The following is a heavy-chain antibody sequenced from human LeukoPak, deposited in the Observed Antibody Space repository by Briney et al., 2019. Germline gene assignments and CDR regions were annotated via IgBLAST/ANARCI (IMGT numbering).Heavy chain of an antibody. Sequence: PGRSLRLSCAASGFTFSSYAMHWVRQAPGKGLEWVAVISYDGSNKYYADSVKGRFTISRDNSKNTLYLQMNSLRAEDTAVYYCARDLYSTPFSRTVSDAFDIWGQGTMVTVSS. V-gene: IGHV3-30-3*01. CDR1: GFTFSSYA. CDR2: ISYDGSNK. D-gene: IGHD6-13*01. CDR3: ARDLYSTPFSRTVSDAFDI. J-gene: IGHJ3*02.